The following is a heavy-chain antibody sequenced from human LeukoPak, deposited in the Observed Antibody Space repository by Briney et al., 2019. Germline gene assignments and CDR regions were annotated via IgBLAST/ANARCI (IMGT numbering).Heavy chain of an antibody. Sequence: GASVKVSCKASGYTFTGYYMHRVRQAPGQGLAWMGWINPNSGGTDYAQKFQGRVTMTRDTSISTAYMELSRLRSDDTAVYYWARDRGRIAVAGTNYYYGMDVWGQVTTVTVAS. CDR1: GYTFTGYY. CDR2: INPNSGGT. V-gene: IGHV1-2*02. D-gene: IGHD6-19*01. J-gene: IGHJ6*02. CDR3: ARDRGRIAVAGTNYYYGMDV.